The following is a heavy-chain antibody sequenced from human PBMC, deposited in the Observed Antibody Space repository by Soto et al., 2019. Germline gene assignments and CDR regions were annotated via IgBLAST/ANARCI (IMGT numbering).Heavy chain of an antibody. CDR3: ARAVRIMTTVTTRPRYYFDY. CDR2: IYYSGST. J-gene: IGHJ4*02. V-gene: IGHV4-31*03. D-gene: IGHD4-17*01. CDR1: GGSISSGGYY. Sequence: SETLSLTCTVSGGSISSGGYYWSWIRQHPGKGLEWIGYIYYSGSTYYNPSLKSRVTISVDTSKNQFSLKLSSVTAADTAVYYCARAVRIMTTVTTRPRYYFDYWGQGTLVTVSS.